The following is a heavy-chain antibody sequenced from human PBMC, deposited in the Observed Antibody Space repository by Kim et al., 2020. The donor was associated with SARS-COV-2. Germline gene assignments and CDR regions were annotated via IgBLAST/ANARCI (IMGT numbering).Heavy chain of an antibody. CDR2: IYTSGST. CDR1: GGSISSGSYY. D-gene: IGHD3-10*01. V-gene: IGHV4-61*02. Sequence: SETLSLTCTVSGGSISSGSYYWSWIRQPAGKGLEWIGRIYTSGSTNYNPSLKSRVTISVDTSKNQFSLKLSSVTAADTAVYYCARDRIVWFGEFDYYYGMDVWGQGTTVTVSS. J-gene: IGHJ6*02. CDR3: ARDRIVWFGEFDYYYGMDV.